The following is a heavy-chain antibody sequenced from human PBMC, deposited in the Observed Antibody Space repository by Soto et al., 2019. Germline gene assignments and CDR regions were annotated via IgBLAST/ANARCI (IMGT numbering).Heavy chain of an antibody. V-gene: IGHV1-69*13. CDR3: ARDHRIMYSSSWYYFDY. CDR1: GGTFSSYA. J-gene: IGHJ4*02. D-gene: IGHD6-13*01. CDR2: IIPIFGTA. Sequence: ASVKVSCKASGGTFSSYAISWVRQAPGQGLEWMGGIIPIFGTANYAQKFQGRVTITADESTSTAYMELSSLRSEDTAVYYCARDHRIMYSSSWYYFDYWGQGTLVTVSS.